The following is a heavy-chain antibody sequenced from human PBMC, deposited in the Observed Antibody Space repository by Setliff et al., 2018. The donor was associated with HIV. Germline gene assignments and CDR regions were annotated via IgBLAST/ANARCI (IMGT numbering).Heavy chain of an antibody. J-gene: IGHJ4*02. CDR2: ISRTSSYI. Sequence: PGESLKISCAASGFTFSSYSMNWVRQAPGKGLEWVSFISRTSSYIYYADSLKGRFTISRDNAKNSLYLQMNSLRAEDTAVYYCARGYYDSRGYYYPFDYWGQGTLVTVSS. CDR3: ARGYYDSRGYYYPFDY. D-gene: IGHD3-22*01. V-gene: IGHV3-21*01. CDR1: GFTFSSYS.